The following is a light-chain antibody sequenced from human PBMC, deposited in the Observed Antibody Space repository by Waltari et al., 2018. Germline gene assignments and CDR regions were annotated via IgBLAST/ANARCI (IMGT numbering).Light chain of an antibody. Sequence: EIVLTQSPGTLSLSPGERATLSCRASQSVSRSLAWYQQKPGQAPRLLIYGASSRATGIPVRFIGGGSGTDFSLTISRLGPEDFAVYYCQHYVRLPVTFGQGTKVEIK. CDR2: GAS. CDR1: QSVSRS. CDR3: QHYVRLPVT. V-gene: IGKV3-20*01. J-gene: IGKJ1*01.